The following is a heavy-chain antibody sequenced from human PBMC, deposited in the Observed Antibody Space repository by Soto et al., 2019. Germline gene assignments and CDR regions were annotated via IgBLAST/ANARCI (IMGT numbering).Heavy chain of an antibody. D-gene: IGHD6-6*01. V-gene: IGHV6-1*01. CDR1: GDSVSSNSAA. J-gene: IGHJ6*03. Sequence: PSQTLSLTCAISGDSVSSNSAAWNWIRQSPSRGLEWLGRTYYRSKWYNDYAVSVKSRITINPDTSKNQFSLQLNSVTPEDTAVYYCARGFYSSSPYYYYDCMDVWGKGTTVTVSS. CDR2: TYYRSKWYN. CDR3: ARGFYSSSPYYYYDCMDV.